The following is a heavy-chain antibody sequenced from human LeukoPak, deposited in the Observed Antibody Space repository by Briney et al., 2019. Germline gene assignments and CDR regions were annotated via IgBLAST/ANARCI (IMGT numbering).Heavy chain of an antibody. Sequence: GGSLRLSCAASGFTFSNYWMNWVRQAPGKGLEWVATINEDGSERYYMDSMKGRFTISRDNAKNSLYLQMNSLRAEDTALYYCAKDINDFGAFDIWGQGTMVTVSS. CDR2: INEDGSER. J-gene: IGHJ3*02. D-gene: IGHD4-17*01. V-gene: IGHV3-7*03. CDR3: AKDINDFGAFDI. CDR1: GFTFSNYW.